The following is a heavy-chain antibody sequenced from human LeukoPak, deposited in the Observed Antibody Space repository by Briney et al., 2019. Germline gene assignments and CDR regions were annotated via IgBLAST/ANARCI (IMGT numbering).Heavy chain of an antibody. J-gene: IGHJ3*02. CDR2: IIPILGTA. V-gene: IGHV1-69*13. CDR3: ARDSVWSGYYLGPRVNDAFDI. D-gene: IGHD3-3*01. CDR1: GGTFSSYA. Sequence: SVKVSCKASGGTFSSYAISWVRQAPGQGLEWMGGIIPILGTANYAQKFQGRVTITADESTSTAYMELSSLRSEDTAVYYCARDSVWSGYYLGPRVNDAFDIWGQGTMVTVSS.